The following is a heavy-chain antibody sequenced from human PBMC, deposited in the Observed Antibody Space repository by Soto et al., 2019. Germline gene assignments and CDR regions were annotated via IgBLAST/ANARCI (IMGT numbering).Heavy chain of an antibody. Sequence: QLQLQESGPGLVKPSETLSLTCTVSGGSISSSSYYWGWIRQPPGKGLEWIGSIYYSGSTYYNPSLKSRVTISVDTSKNQFSLKLSSVTAADTAVYYCARRTKFSYDYVWGSSSGDYWGQGTLVTVSS. CDR3: ARRTKFSYDYVWGSSSGDY. CDR2: IYYSGST. D-gene: IGHD3-16*01. J-gene: IGHJ4*02. CDR1: GGSISSSSYY. V-gene: IGHV4-39*01.